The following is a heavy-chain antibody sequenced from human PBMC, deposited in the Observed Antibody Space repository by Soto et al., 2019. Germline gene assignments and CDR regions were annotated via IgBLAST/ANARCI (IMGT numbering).Heavy chain of an antibody. V-gene: IGHV1-18*01. CDR3: ARVWSACSGGSCYVVRWFDP. CDR2: ISAYNGKT. Sequence: ASVKVSCKASGYTFTSYGISWVRQAPGQGLEWMGWISAYNGKTNYAQKLQGRVTMTTDTSTSTAYMELRSLRSDDTAVYYCARVWSACSGGSCYVVRWFDPWGQGTLVTVSS. D-gene: IGHD2-15*01. CDR1: GYTFTSYG. J-gene: IGHJ5*02.